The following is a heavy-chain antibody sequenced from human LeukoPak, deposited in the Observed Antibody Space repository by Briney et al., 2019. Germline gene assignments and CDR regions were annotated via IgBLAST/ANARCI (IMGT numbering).Heavy chain of an antibody. V-gene: IGHV1-18*01. J-gene: IGHJ4*02. Sequence: ASVKVSCKASGYTFTSFGISWVRQAPGQGLEWMGWISAYSGNTDYAQNLQGRVTMTTDTSSNTAYMEVRSLRSDDTAVYYCARDQWAPTSYFDYWGQGTLVTVSS. CDR1: GYTFTSFG. CDR3: ARDQWAPTSYFDY. CDR2: ISAYSGNT. D-gene: IGHD1-26*01.